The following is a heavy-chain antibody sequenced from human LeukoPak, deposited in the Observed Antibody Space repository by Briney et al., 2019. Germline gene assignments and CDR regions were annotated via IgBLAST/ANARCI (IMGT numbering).Heavy chain of an antibody. D-gene: IGHD3-22*01. V-gene: IGHV1-18*01. J-gene: IGHJ4*02. Sequence: GASVKVSCKASGYTFTSYGISWVRQAPGQGLEWMGWTGACNGNTYYAQKLQGRVTLTTDTSTGTGYMELRSLRSDDTAVYYCARDRANYYDSSGSYDYWGQGTLVTVSS. CDR3: ARDRANYYDSSGSYDY. CDR2: TGACNGNT. CDR1: GYTFTSYG.